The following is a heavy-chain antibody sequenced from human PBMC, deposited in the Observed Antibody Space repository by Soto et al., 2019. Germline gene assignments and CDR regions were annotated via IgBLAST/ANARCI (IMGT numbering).Heavy chain of an antibody. J-gene: IGHJ4*02. D-gene: IGHD6-13*01. CDR2: ISYDGTYN. CDR3: AKDRGYYSSSWPSY. CDR1: GSSFSNYG. Sequence: QGQLVESGGGVVQPGRSLRLSCAASGSSFSNYGIHWVRQVPGKGLEWVAVISYDGTYNHYTDSVQGRFTISRDNSKNTVYLQMNSLRAEDTAVYYCAKDRGYYSSSWPSYWGQGTLVTVSS. V-gene: IGHV3-30*18.